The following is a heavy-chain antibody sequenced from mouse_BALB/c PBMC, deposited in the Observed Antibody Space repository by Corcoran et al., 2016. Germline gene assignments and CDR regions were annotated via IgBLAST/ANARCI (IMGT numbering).Heavy chain of an antibody. CDR2: INSYTGEP. Sequence: QIQLVQSGPELKKPGETVKISCKASGYTFTNYGMNWVKQAPGKGLKWMGWINSYTGEPTYADDFKGRFASSLETSASTAYLQINNLKNEDTATYFCARATAHYYAMDYWGQGTSVTVSS. CDR3: ARATAHYYAMDY. D-gene: IGHD1-2*01. J-gene: IGHJ4*01. V-gene: IGHV9-3-1*01. CDR1: GYTFTNYG.